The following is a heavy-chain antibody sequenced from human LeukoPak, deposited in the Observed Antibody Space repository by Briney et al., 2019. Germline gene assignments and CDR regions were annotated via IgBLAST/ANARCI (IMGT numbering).Heavy chain of an antibody. CDR2: ISAYNGNT. V-gene: IGHV1-18*01. CDR3: ARTRSPVGASDRKDY. D-gene: IGHD1-26*01. J-gene: IGHJ4*02. Sequence: ASVKVSCKASGYTFTSYGISWVRQAPGQGLEWMGWISAYNGNTNYAQKLQGRVTMTTDTSTSTAYMELRSLRSDDTAVYYCARTRSPVGASDRKDYWGQGTLVTVSS. CDR1: GYTFTSYG.